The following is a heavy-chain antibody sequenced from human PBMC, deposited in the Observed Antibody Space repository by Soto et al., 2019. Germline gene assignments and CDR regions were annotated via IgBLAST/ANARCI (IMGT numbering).Heavy chain of an antibody. CDR1: GGTFSSYT. CDR2: IIPILGIA. CDR3: ALDHGGNSDLDAFDI. Sequence: QVQLVQSGAEVKKPGSSVKVSCKASGGTFSSYTISWVRQAPGQGLEWMGRIIPILGIANYAQKFQGRVTITADKSTSTAYMELSSLRSEDTAVYYCALDHGGNSDLDAFDIWGQGTMVTVSS. V-gene: IGHV1-69*02. J-gene: IGHJ3*02. D-gene: IGHD2-21*02.